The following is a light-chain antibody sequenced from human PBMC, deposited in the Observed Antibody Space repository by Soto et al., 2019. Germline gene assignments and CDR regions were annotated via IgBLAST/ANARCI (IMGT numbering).Light chain of an antibody. V-gene: IGLV2-8*01. J-gene: IGLJ1*01. Sequence: QSVLTQPLSASGSPGQSVTISCTGSSSDVGGYNHVSWYQHHPGKAPKLMIYEVTKRPAGVPDRFSGPKSGNTASLTVSGLQAVDEADYYCSSYVGSNSFYVFGTGTKVTVL. CDR3: SSYVGSNSFYV. CDR2: EVT. CDR1: SSDVGGYNH.